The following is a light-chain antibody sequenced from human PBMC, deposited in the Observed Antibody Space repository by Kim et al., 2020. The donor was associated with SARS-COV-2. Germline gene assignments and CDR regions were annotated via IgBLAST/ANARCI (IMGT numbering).Light chain of an antibody. V-gene: IGLV2-14*01. CDR3: SSYTSSKTWV. J-gene: IGLJ3*02. CDR2: DVT. Sequence: QSALTQPASVSGSPGQSITISCTGTNSDIGGYNYVSWYQQHPGKAPKLLIYDVTKRPSGVSNRFSGSKSGNTASLTISGLQAEDEADYYCSSYTSSKTWVFGGGTKLTVL. CDR1: NSDIGGYNY.